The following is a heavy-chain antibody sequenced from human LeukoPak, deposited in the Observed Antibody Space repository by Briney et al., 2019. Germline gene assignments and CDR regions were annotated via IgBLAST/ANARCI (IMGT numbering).Heavy chain of an antibody. Sequence: SGGSLRLSCAASGFTFSTYGMHWVRQAPGKGLEWVAVIWYDGSNKYYADSVKGRFTISRDNSKNTLYLQMNSLRAEDTAVYYCAREGRGVSGPYYYYGMDVWGQGTTVTVSS. CDR1: GFTFSTYG. J-gene: IGHJ6*02. V-gene: IGHV3-33*08. D-gene: IGHD2-15*01. CDR2: IWYDGSNK. CDR3: AREGRGVSGPYYYYGMDV.